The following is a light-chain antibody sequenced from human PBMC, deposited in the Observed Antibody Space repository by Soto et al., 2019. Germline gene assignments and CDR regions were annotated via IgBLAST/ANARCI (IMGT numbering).Light chain of an antibody. J-gene: IGKJ3*01. CDR2: GTS. CDR3: QQYGSSLFT. V-gene: IGKV3-20*01. Sequence: DIVLTHSPGTLSLSPGERATLSCRASQSVSSKYLAWYQQKPGQPPRVLIYGTSIRATGIPERFSGGGSGTDFTLTITRLESEDFAVYYCQQYGSSLFTFGPGTKVDFK. CDR1: QSVSSKY.